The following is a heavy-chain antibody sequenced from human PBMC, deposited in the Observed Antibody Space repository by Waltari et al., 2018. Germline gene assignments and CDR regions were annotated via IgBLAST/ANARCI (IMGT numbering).Heavy chain of an antibody. D-gene: IGHD5-18*01. Sequence: QVQLVESGGGVVHPGRSLRLSCEASGFTFSFHAMHWVRQAPGKGVEVVAGISYDGSDEYYADSVRGRFTISRDDSKDTVNLQMNSLRPEDTAVYYCARDGPLQIQSWYSFDYWGQGTLVTVSS. CDR1: GFTFSFHA. CDR2: ISYDGSDE. J-gene: IGHJ4*02. V-gene: IGHV3-30*07. CDR3: ARDGPLQIQSWYSFDY.